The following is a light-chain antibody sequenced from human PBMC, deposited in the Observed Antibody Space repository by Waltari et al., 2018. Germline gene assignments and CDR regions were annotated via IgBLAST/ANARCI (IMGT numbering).Light chain of an antibody. J-gene: IGKJ2*03. CDR2: DAS. Sequence: EIVLTQSPATMSLSPGEGATLSCRASQSVGRFLAWYQQKPGQAPRLLIYDASNRATGIPAGFSASGSGTDFTLTLSSLEPEDFAVYYCQHRSSWPYSFGQGTKLEIK. V-gene: IGKV3-11*01. CDR1: QSVGRF. CDR3: QHRSSWPYS.